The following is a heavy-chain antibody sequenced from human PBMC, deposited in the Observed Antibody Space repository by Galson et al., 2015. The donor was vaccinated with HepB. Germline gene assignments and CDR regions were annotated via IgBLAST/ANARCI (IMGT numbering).Heavy chain of an antibody. CDR1: GGTFSSYA. J-gene: IGHJ4*02. Sequence: SVKVSCKASGGTFSSYAISWVRQAPGQGLEWMGRIIPILGIANYAQKFQGRVTITADKSTSTAYMELSSLRSEDTAVYYCARDRSGAYYDSSTRYLHYFDSWGQGTLVTVSS. CDR2: IIPILGIA. CDR3: ARDRSGAYYDSSTRYLHYFDS. V-gene: IGHV1-69*04. D-gene: IGHD3-22*01.